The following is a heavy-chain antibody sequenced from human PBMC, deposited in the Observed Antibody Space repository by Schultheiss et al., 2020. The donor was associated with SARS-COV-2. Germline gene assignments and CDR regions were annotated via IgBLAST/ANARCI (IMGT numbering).Heavy chain of an antibody. CDR1: GGSFSGYY. Sequence: SETLSLTCAVYGGSFSGYYWSWIRQPPGKGLEWIGYIYYSGSTNYNPSLKSRVTISVDTSKNQFSLKLSSVTAADTAVYYCARGKEQQLVGILLDYWGQGTLVTVSS. V-gene: IGHV4-59*12. CDR3: ARGKEQQLVGILLDY. J-gene: IGHJ4*02. D-gene: IGHD6-13*01. CDR2: IYYSGST.